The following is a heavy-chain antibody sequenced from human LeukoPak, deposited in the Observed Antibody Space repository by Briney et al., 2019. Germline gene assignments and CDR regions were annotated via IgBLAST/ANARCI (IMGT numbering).Heavy chain of an antibody. Sequence: PSETLSLTCAVYGGSFSGYYWSWIRQPPGKGLEWIGEINHSGSTNYNPSLKSRVTISVDTSKNQFSLKLSSVTAADTAVYYCARHLYDSSGYYSIDYWGQGTLVTVSS. V-gene: IGHV4-34*01. CDR3: ARHLYDSSGYYSIDY. CDR1: GGSFSGYY. J-gene: IGHJ4*02. CDR2: INHSGST. D-gene: IGHD3-22*01.